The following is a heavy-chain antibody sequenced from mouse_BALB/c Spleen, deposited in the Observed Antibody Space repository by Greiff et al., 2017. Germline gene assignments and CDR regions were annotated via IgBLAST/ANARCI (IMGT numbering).Heavy chain of an antibody. CDR2: ISSGGST. Sequence: DVKLVESGGGLVKPGGSLKLSCAASGFTFSSYAMSWVRQTPEKRLEWVASISSGGSTYYPDSVKGRFTISRDNARNILYLQMSSLRSEDTAMYYCARGRYYDYDGGGFDYWGQGTTLTVSS. D-gene: IGHD2-4*01. CDR1: GFTFSSYA. V-gene: IGHV5-6-5*01. CDR3: ARGRYYDYDGGGFDY. J-gene: IGHJ2*01.